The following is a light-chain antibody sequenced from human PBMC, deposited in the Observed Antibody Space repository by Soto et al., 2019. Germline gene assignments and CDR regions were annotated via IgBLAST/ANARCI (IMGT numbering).Light chain of an antibody. Sequence: QSVLTQPPSASGSPGQSVTISCTGTSSDVGGYNYVSWYQQHPGKAPKLMIYEVSKRPSGVPDRFSGSKSGNTASLTVSGLQAEDEADYYCSSYAGSNKVVFGGGTKVTFL. J-gene: IGLJ2*01. CDR2: EVS. CDR3: SSYAGSNKVV. V-gene: IGLV2-8*01. CDR1: SSDVGGYNY.